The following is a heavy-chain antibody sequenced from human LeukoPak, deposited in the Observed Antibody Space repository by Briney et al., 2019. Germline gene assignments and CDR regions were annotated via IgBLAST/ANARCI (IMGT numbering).Heavy chain of an antibody. CDR2: IIPIFGTA. CDR3: ASGTIRAYDFDI. V-gene: IGHV1-69*01. D-gene: IGHD1-1*01. J-gene: IGHJ3*02. CDR1: GGTFSSYA. Sequence: ASVKVSCKASGGTFSSYAISWVRQAPGQGLEWMGGIIPIFGTANYAQKFQGRVTITADESTSTAYMELSSLRSEDTAVYYCASGTIRAYDFDIWGQGTMVTVSS.